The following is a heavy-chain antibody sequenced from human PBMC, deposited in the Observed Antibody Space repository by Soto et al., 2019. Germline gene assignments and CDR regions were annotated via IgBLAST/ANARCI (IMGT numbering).Heavy chain of an antibody. Sequence: GESLKISCKGSGYRFSNYWIGWVRQMPGKGLEWVGIIYPGDSDTRYSPSLQGQVTITADKSISTAYLQWRSLKASDTAMYYCARAPYYYDSSGYWAYWGQGTQVTVSS. V-gene: IGHV5-51*01. D-gene: IGHD3-22*01. CDR3: ARAPYYYDSSGYWAY. CDR1: GYRFSNYW. J-gene: IGHJ4*02. CDR2: IYPGDSDT.